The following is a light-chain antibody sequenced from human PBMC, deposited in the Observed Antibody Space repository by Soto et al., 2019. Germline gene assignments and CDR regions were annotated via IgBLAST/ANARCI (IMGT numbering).Light chain of an antibody. CDR2: GAS. J-gene: IGKJ1*01. Sequence: EIVLTQSPGTLSLSPGERATLSCRASQSVSRSYLAWYQQKPGQAPRLLIYGASSRATGIPDRFSGSGSGTEFTLTISRLEPEDFAVSYCQQYGSSPETFGQGTKVEIK. CDR1: QSVSRSY. CDR3: QQYGSSPET. V-gene: IGKV3-20*01.